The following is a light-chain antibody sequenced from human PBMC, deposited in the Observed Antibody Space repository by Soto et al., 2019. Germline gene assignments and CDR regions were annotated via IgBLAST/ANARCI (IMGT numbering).Light chain of an antibody. CDR2: GAS. Sequence: TQSPATLSVSPGERATLSCRASQSVSSNLAWYQQKPGQAPRLLIYGASTRATGIPARFSGSGSGTEFTLTISSLQSEDFAVYYCQQYNNWITFGQGTRLEIK. CDR3: QQYNNWIT. J-gene: IGKJ5*01. CDR1: QSVSSN. V-gene: IGKV3-15*01.